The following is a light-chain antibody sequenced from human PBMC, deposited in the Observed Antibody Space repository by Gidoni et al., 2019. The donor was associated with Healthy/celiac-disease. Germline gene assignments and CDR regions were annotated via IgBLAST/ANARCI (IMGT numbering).Light chain of an antibody. CDR2: GAS. Sequence: EIVMTQPPATLSVSPGERATLSCRASQRVSSNLAWYQQKPGQAPRLLIYGASTRATGIPAGFSGSGSGTEFTLTISSLQSEDFAVYYCQQYNNWPRALTFGGGTKVEIK. CDR1: QRVSSN. CDR3: QQYNNWPRALT. J-gene: IGKJ4*01. V-gene: IGKV3-15*01.